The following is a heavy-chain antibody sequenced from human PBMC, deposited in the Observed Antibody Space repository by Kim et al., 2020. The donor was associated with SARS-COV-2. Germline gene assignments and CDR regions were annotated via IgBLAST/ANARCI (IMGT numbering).Heavy chain of an antibody. D-gene: IGHD3-22*01. J-gene: IGHJ3*02. CDR1: GGSISSYY. V-gene: IGHV4-59*08. CDR3: ARSPASRLSITMIVVVTPDAFDI. CDR2: IYYSGST. Sequence: SETLSLTCTVSGGSISSYYWSWIRQPPGKGLEWIGYIYYSGSTNYNPSLKSRVTISVDTSKNQFTLKLSSVTAADTAVYYCARSPASRLSITMIVVVTPDAFDIWGQRTMVTVSS.